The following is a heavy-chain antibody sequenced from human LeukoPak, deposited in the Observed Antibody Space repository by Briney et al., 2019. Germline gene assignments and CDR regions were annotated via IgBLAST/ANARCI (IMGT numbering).Heavy chain of an antibody. Sequence: GGSLRLSCAVSGFSLNDYYMSWIRQAPGKGLEWVSSISSSSSYIYYADSVKGRFTISRDNAKNPLYLQMNSLRAEDTAVYYCARGDILTGYCLDYWGQGTLVTVSS. V-gene: IGHV3-11*06. J-gene: IGHJ4*02. D-gene: IGHD3-9*01. CDR3: ARGDILTGYCLDY. CDR2: ISSSSSYI. CDR1: GFSLNDYY.